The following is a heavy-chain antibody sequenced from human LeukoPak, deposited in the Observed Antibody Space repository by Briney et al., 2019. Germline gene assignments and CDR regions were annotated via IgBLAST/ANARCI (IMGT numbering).Heavy chain of an antibody. D-gene: IGHD3-10*01. CDR1: GFTFSSYS. V-gene: IGHV3-48*01. CDR2: ISSSSSTI. CDR3: ARPLTMDREADAFDI. Sequence: GGSLRLSCAASGFTFSSYSMNWVRQAPGKGLEWVSYISSSSSTIYFADSVKGRCTISRDNSKNTLFLQMNRLGVEDTAVYYCARPLTMDREADAFDIWGQGTMVTVSS. J-gene: IGHJ3*02.